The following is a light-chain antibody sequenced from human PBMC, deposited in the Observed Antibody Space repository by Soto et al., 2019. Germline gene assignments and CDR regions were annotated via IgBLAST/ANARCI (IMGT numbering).Light chain of an antibody. J-gene: IGLJ2*01. CDR2: SDH. V-gene: IGLV1-44*01. Sequence: QSVLTQPPSASGTPGQRVTISCSGSSSSIGSNTVNWYQQLPGTAPKLLIYSDHQRPSGVPDRFSGSKSGTSASLAISGLQSEDEADYYCAAWDDSLNGPLFGGGTKLTV. CDR1: SSSIGSNT. CDR3: AAWDDSLNGPL.